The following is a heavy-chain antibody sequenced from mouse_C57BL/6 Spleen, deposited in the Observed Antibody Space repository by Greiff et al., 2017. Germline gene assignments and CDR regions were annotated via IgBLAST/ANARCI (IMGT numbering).Heavy chain of an antibody. Sequence: EVQGVESGGDLVKPGGSLKLSCAASGFTFSSYGMSWVRQTPDKRLEWVATISSGGSYTSYPDSVKGRFTISRDNAKNTLYLQMSSRKSEDTAMYYCARHAHYGSSLYAMDYWGQGTSVTVSS. CDR1: GFTFSSYG. J-gene: IGHJ4*01. CDR2: ISSGGSYT. CDR3: ARHAHYGSSLYAMDY. D-gene: IGHD1-1*01. V-gene: IGHV5-6*01.